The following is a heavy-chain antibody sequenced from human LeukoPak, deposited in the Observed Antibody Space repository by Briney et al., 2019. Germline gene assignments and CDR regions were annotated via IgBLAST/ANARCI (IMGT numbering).Heavy chain of an antibody. J-gene: IGHJ4*02. CDR3: ARGRSGSSVDY. CDR2: IYYTGRT. Sequence: MTSETLSLTCTVSGDSISSSSYYWGWIRQPPGKGLDWIGSIYYTGRTYYNPSLKSRVTISVDTSKNEFSLKVTSVTAAETAVYYCARGRSGSSVDYWGQGILVTASS. V-gene: IGHV4-39*01. CDR1: GDSISSSSYY. D-gene: IGHD1-26*01.